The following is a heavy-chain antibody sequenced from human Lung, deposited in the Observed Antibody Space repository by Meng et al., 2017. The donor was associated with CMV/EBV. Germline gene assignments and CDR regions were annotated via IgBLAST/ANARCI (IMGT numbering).Heavy chain of an antibody. CDR3: ARADYTNPSTSGLDV. CDR1: GGAIGSSNW. V-gene: IGHV4-4*02. D-gene: IGHD4-11*01. CDR2: IYQTGST. Sequence: SETLSLTCAVSGGAIGSSNWWTWVRQPPGKGLEWIGEIYQTGSTNYNPSLKSRVTISLDQSKNQFSLKVTSVTAADTAVYYCARADYTNPSTSGLDVWGQGTTVXVSS. J-gene: IGHJ6*02.